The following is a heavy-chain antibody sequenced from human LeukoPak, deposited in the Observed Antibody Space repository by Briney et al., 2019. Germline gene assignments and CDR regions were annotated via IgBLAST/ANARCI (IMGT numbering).Heavy chain of an antibody. V-gene: IGHV4-31*03. CDR2: IYHSGST. CDR3: ARGRMTGNGH. Sequence: PSETLSLTCTVSGGPISRGGYYWRSIRQHPGKVLEWIVYIYHSGSTYYDPSLKSRVTISVDTSKNQFSLKLSSVTAADTAVYYCARGRMTGNGHWGQGTLVTVSS. D-gene: IGHD1-14*01. J-gene: IGHJ1*01. CDR1: GGPISRGGYY.